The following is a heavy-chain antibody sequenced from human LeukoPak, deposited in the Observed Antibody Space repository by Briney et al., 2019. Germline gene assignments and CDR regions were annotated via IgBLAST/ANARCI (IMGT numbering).Heavy chain of an antibody. CDR3: ATDMSSGVFDY. CDR1: GFTFDDYA. D-gene: IGHD6-19*01. Sequence: GGSLRLSCAASGFTFDDYAMHWVRQAPRKGLEWVSLISGDGGSTYYADSVKGRFTISRDNSKNSLYLQMNSLRTEDTALYYCATDMSSGVFDYWGQETLVTVSS. V-gene: IGHV3-43*02. CDR2: ISGDGGST. J-gene: IGHJ4*02.